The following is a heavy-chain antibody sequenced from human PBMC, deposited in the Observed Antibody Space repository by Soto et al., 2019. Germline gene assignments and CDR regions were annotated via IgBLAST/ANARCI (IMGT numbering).Heavy chain of an antibody. CDR2: INAGNGNT. V-gene: IGHV1-3*01. D-gene: IGHD2-21*02. CDR3: ARPSYCGGDCYNWFDP. J-gene: IGHJ5*02. CDR1: GYNFTSYA. Sequence: QVPLVQSGAEVKKPGASVKVSCKASGYNFTSYAMHWVRQAPGKRLEWMGWINAGNGNTKYSQKFQGRVTITRDTSASTADMELSSLRSEDTAVYYCARPSYCGGDCYNWFDPWGQGTLCTVSS.